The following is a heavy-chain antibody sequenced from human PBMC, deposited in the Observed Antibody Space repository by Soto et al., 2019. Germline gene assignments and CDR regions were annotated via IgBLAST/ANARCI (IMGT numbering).Heavy chain of an antibody. CDR3: ASDGGVYDSSPFDY. D-gene: IGHD4-4*01. J-gene: IGHJ4*02. V-gene: IGHV1-69*12. Sequence: QVQLVQSGAEVKKPGSSVKVSCKASGGTFSSYAISWVRQAPGQGLEWMGGIIPIFGTANYAQKFQGRVTITAAESTSTAYMGLSSLRSEDTAVYYCASDGGVYDSSPFDYWGQGTLVTVSS. CDR2: IIPIFGTA. CDR1: GGTFSSYA.